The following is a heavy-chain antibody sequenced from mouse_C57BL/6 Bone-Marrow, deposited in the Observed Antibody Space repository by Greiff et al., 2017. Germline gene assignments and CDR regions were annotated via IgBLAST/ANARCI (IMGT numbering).Heavy chain of an antibody. CDR2: IDPSDSDT. CDR1: GYTFTSYW. Sequence: QVQLQQPGAELVRPGSSVKLSCKASGYTFTSYWMKWVKQRPIQGLEWIGNIDPSDSDTHYNQKFKDKATLTVDKSSSTAYMQLSSLTSEDSAFYYCARDLGDYWGQGTTLTVSS. V-gene: IGHV1-52*01. D-gene: IGHD4-1*01. J-gene: IGHJ2*01. CDR3: ARDLGDY.